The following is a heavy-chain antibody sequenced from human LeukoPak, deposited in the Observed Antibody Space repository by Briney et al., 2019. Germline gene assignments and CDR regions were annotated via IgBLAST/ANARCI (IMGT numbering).Heavy chain of an antibody. D-gene: IGHD1-26*01. CDR2: IYSGGST. Sequence: PGGSLRLSCAASGFTVSSDYMSWVRQAPGKGLEWVSVIYSGGSTYYADSVKGRFTISRDNSKNTLYLQMNSLRAEDTAVYYCARARSSKWELLLWGQGTLVTVSS. CDR1: GFTVSSDY. CDR3: ARARSSKWELLL. V-gene: IGHV3-66*02. J-gene: IGHJ4*02.